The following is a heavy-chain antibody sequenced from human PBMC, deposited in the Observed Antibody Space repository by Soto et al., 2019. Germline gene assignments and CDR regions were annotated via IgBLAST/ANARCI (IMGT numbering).Heavy chain of an antibody. CDR3: ATAMVRGVIIMYNWFDP. Sequence: ASVKVSCKASGYTFTSYDINWVRQATGQGLEWMGGFDPKDGKTGYAQKFQGRVTMTEDTSTDTAYMELSSLRSEDTAVYYCATAMVRGVIIMYNWFDPWGQGTLVTVSS. J-gene: IGHJ5*02. D-gene: IGHD3-10*01. CDR2: FDPKDGKT. V-gene: IGHV1-8*01. CDR1: GYTFTSYD.